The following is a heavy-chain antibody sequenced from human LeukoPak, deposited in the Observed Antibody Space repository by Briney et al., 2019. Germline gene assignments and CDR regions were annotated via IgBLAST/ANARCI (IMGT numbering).Heavy chain of an antibody. CDR2: INSDGSST. J-gene: IGHJ4*02. CDR1: GFTFSSYW. V-gene: IGHV3-74*01. Sequence: GGSLRLSCAASGFTFSSYWMHWVRQAPGKGLLWVSRINSDGSSTSYADSVKGRFTISRDNAKNSLYLQMNSLRAEDTALYYCAKAYCSGGSCYSDSVFFDYWGQGTLVTVFS. CDR3: AKAYCSGGSCYSDSVFFDY. D-gene: IGHD2-15*01.